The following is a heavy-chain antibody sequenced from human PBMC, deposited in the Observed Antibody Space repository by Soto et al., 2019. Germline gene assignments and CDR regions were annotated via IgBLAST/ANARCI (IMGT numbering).Heavy chain of an antibody. Sequence: QLQLVESGGGVVQPGTSLRLSCAACGFRFKSFVMHWVRQAPGKGLDWVAFTSYDGNNKDYGDSVKGRFTASRDNSQNTLHLQMDFLRPEDTALYYCARWGTTGGFDLWGQGTLVSVSS. CDR3: ARWGTTGGFDL. J-gene: IGHJ4*02. CDR1: GFRFKSFV. CDR2: TSYDGNNK. V-gene: IGHV3-30*19. D-gene: IGHD3-16*01.